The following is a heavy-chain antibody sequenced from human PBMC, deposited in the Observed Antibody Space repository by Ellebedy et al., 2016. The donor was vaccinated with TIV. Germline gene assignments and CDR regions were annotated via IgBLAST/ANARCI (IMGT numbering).Heavy chain of an antibody. CDR3: ARFPSENWNRLDY. D-gene: IGHD1-1*01. CDR1: GYIFSSFW. CDR2: IYPSDSDT. V-gene: IGHV5-51*01. J-gene: IGHJ4*02. Sequence: PGGSLRLSCKPSGYIFSSFWIGWVRQMPGKGLEWMGIIYPSDSDTRYSPSFQGHVTISVDRSTRTAHLQWNTLKPSDTAMYYCARFPSENWNRLDYWGQGTLVTVSS.